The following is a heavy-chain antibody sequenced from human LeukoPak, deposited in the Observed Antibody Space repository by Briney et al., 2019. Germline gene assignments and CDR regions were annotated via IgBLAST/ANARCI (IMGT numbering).Heavy chain of an antibody. V-gene: IGHV4-34*01. CDR1: GFTFSSYG. CDR2: INHSGST. CDR3: ARGGRITIFGVDNNWFDP. Sequence: GSLRLSCAASGFTFSSYGMSWIRQPPGKGLEWIGEINHSGSTNYNPSLKSRVTISVDTSKNQFSLKLSSVTAADTAVYYCARGGRITIFGVDNNWFDPWGQGTLVTVTS. D-gene: IGHD3-3*01. J-gene: IGHJ5*02.